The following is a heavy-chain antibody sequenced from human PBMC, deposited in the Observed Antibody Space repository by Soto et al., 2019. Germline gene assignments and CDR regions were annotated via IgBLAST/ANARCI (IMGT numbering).Heavy chain of an antibody. Sequence: SGPTLVNPTQTLTLTCTFSGFSLSTSGVGVGWIRQPPGKALEWLALIYWDDDKRYSPSLKSRLTITKDTSKNQVVLTMTNMDPVDTATYYCARTRKYYDILTGYYPQKSFDYWGQGTLVTVSS. CDR1: GFSLSTSGVG. CDR2: IYWDDDK. CDR3: ARTRKYYDILTGYYPQKSFDY. D-gene: IGHD3-9*01. J-gene: IGHJ4*02. V-gene: IGHV2-5*02.